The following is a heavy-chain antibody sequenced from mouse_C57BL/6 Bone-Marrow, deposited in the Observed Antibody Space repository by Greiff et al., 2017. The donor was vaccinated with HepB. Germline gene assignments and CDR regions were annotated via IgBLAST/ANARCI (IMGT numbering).Heavy chain of an antibody. CDR2: ISYSGST. CDR3: ARGDYYGSSYGFAY. D-gene: IGHD1-1*01. V-gene: IGHV3-1*01. CDR1: GYSITSGYD. Sequence: VQLKESGPGMVKPSQSLSLTCTVTGYSITSGYDWHWIRHFPGNKLEWMGYISYSGSTNYNPSLKSRISITHDTSKTHFFLKLNSVTTEDTATYYCARGDYYGSSYGFAYWGQGTLVTVSA. J-gene: IGHJ3*01.